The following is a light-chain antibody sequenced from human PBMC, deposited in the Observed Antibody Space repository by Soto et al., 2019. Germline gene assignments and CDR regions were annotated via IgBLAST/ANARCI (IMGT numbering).Light chain of an antibody. V-gene: IGLV2-8*01. Sequence: QSALTQPPSASGSPGQSVTISCTGTSSDVGGYNYVSWYQQHPGKAHKLMIYEVSKRPSGVPDRFSGSKSGNTASLTVSGLQDEDEADYYCSSYAGSNNSLFGGGTKLTVL. CDR1: SSDVGGYNY. J-gene: IGLJ2*01. CDR3: SSYAGSNNSL. CDR2: EVS.